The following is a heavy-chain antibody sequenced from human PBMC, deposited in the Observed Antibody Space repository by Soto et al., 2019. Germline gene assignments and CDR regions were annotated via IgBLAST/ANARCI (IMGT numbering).Heavy chain of an antibody. CDR3: ARLLYYYDSSGYSDY. CDR1: GGSISSGDYY. CDR2: IYYSGST. J-gene: IGHJ4*02. V-gene: IGHV4-30-4*01. D-gene: IGHD3-22*01. Sequence: SETLSLTCTVSGGSISSGDYYWSWIRQPPGKGLEWIGYIYYSGSTYYNPSLKSRVTISVDTSKNQFSLKLSSVTAADTAVYYCARLLYYYDSSGYSDYWGQGTLVTVSS.